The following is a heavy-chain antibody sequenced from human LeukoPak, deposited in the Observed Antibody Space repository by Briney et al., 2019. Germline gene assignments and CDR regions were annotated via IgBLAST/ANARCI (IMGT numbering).Heavy chain of an antibody. CDR3: VSSGYNPRFYYYYLDV. D-gene: IGHD3-22*01. Sequence: SETLSLTCTVSGGSISSGSYYWSWIRQPAGKGLEWIGRIYSSGSTNYNPSLRSRATISIDTSSNGFSLKLSSVTAADTAVYYCVSSGYNPRFYYYYLDVWGKGTTVTISS. CDR1: GGSISSGSYY. J-gene: IGHJ6*03. CDR2: IYSSGST. V-gene: IGHV4-61*02.